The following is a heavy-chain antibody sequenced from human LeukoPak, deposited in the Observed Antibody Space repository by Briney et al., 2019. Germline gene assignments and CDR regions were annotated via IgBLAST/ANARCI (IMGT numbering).Heavy chain of an antibody. D-gene: IGHD2-8*01. Sequence: GASVKVSCKASGYTFNDYSINWVRQAPGQGLEWVGWINTNSGNPTYAQAFTGRFVFSWDTSVSTAYLQISGLKTDDTALYYCARDRGNGFDFWGQGTLVTVSS. V-gene: IGHV7-4-1*02. CDR1: GYTFNDYS. CDR3: ARDRGNGFDF. CDR2: INTNSGNP. J-gene: IGHJ4*02.